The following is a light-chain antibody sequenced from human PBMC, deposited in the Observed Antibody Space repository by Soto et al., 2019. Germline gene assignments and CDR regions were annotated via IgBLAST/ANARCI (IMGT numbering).Light chain of an antibody. CDR2: KAS. V-gene: IGKV1-5*03. CDR1: QSISSW. CDR3: QQYNDYSLA. Sequence: DVQMTQSPSTLPASVGDSVTITCRASQSISSWVAWYQHKPGKAPNLLIYKASSLGSGVPSKFSGSGSGTEFTLTISSLQPDDSATYYCQQYNDYSLAFGGGTKVEIK. J-gene: IGKJ4*01.